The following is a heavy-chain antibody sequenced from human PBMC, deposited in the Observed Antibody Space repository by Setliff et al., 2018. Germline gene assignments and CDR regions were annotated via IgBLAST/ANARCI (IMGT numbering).Heavy chain of an antibody. CDR1: LSFSKFA. CDR2: ISGSGTST. V-gene: IGHV3-23*01. J-gene: IGHJ4*02. Sequence: LSFSKFAMSWVRQSPGKGLEWVSGISGSGTSTNFADSVKGRFTISRDNFKNTLYLQMNSLRVEDTAVYYCAKWERGTTSDYFDYWGQGALVTVSS. CDR3: AKWERGTTSDYFDY. D-gene: IGHD1-26*01.